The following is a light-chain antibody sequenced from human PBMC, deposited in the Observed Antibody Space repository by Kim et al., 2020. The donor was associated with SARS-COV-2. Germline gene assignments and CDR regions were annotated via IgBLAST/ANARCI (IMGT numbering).Light chain of an antibody. Sequence: QPDAMTCRSRKSRGYSDGNTYLNWFKQRPGQTPRRLIYKVSNRDAGVPDRFSGRGSGTDFTLKISRVEAEDVGVYYCMQGIHPITFGQGTRLEIK. CDR1: KSRGYSDGNTY. CDR2: KVS. J-gene: IGKJ5*01. CDR3: MQGIHPIT. V-gene: IGKV2-30*01.